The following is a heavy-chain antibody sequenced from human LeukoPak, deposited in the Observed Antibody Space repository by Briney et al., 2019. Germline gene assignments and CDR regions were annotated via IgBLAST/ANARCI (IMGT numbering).Heavy chain of an antibody. D-gene: IGHD1-26*01. CDR3: ARERGVGATKVNWFDP. J-gene: IGHJ5*02. CDR1: GFTVSSNY. CDR2: IYSGGST. Sequence: GGSLRLSCAASGFTVSSNYMSWVRQAPGKGLEWVSVIYSGGSTYYADSVKGRFTISRDNSKNTLYLQMNSLRSEDTAVYYCARERGVGATKVNWFDPWGQGTLVTVSS. V-gene: IGHV3-53*05.